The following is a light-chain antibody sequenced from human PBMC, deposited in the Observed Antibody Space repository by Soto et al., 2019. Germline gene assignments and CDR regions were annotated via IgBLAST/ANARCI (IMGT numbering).Light chain of an antibody. J-gene: IGKJ5*01. CDR1: QSVSSSY. CDR2: GAS. V-gene: IGKV3D-20*02. CDR3: QQRSNWPIIT. Sequence: EIVLTQSPGTLSLSPGERATLSCRASQSVSSSYLAWYQQKPGQAPRLLIYGASSRATGIPDRFSGSGSGTDFTLTISSLEPEDFAVYYCQQRSNWPIITFGHGTRLEIK.